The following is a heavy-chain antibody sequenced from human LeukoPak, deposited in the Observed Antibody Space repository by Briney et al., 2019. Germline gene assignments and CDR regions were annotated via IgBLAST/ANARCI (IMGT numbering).Heavy chain of an antibody. CDR1: GYTFTSYG. J-gene: IGHJ5*02. Sequence: ASAKVSCKASGYTFTSYGISWVRQAPGQGLEWMGWISAYNGNTNYAQKLQGRVTMTTDTSTSTAYMELRSLRSDDTAVYYCARDTNYYGSGSPLNWFDPWGQGTLVTVSS. CDR3: ARDTNYYGSGSPLNWFDP. V-gene: IGHV1-18*01. CDR2: ISAYNGNT. D-gene: IGHD3-10*01.